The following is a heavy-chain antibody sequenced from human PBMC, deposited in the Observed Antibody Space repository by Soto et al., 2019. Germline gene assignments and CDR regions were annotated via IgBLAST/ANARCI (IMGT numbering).Heavy chain of an antibody. D-gene: IGHD1-26*01. Sequence: QLQLQESGPGLVKPSETLSLTGTVSGGSISSSSYYWGWIRQPPGKGLEWIGSIYYSGSTYYNPTLKSRVIITLDTSKTQCSLKPSSVTAADTAVYYCARQDDWELGRREDYWGQGTLVTVSS. CDR1: GGSISSSSYY. J-gene: IGHJ4*02. V-gene: IGHV4-39*01. CDR2: IYYSGST. CDR3: ARQDDWELGRREDY.